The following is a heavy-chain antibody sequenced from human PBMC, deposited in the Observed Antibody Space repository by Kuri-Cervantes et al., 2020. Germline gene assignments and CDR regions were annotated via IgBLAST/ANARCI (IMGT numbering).Heavy chain of an antibody. CDR2: INHSGST. V-gene: IGHV4-39*01. CDR3: ARHSLGDSSGWDFDC. Sequence: SETLSPPVTVPGGSISSSSYYWSWIRQPPGKGLEWIGEINHSGSTNYNPSLKSRVTISVDTSKNQFSLRLNSVTAADTAVYYCARHSLGDSSGWDFDCWGQGTLVTVSS. D-gene: IGHD6-19*01. J-gene: IGHJ4*02. CDR1: GGSISSSSYY.